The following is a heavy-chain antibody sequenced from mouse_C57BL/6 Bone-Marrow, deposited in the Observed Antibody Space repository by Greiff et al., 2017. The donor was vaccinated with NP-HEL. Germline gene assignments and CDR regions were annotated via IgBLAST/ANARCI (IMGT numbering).Heavy chain of an antibody. D-gene: IGHD2-5*01. CDR2: IYPSDSET. Sequence: QVQLQQPGAELVRPGSSVKLSCKASGYTFTSYWMDWVKQRPGQGLEWIGNIYPSDSETHYNQKFKDKATLTVDKSSSTAYMQLSSLTSEDSAVYYCASYSNSFFDYWGQGTTLTVSS. CDR1: GYTFTSYW. J-gene: IGHJ2*01. V-gene: IGHV1-61*01. CDR3: ASYSNSFFDY.